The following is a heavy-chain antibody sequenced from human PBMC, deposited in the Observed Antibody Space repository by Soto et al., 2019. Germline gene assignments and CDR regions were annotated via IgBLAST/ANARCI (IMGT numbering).Heavy chain of an antibody. V-gene: IGHV4-30-2*01. CDR2: IYHSGRT. D-gene: IGHD2-2*01. CDR1: GGSISSGGYS. Sequence: QLQLQESGSGLVKPSQTLSLTCAVSGGSISSGGYSWSWIRQPPGKGLEWIGYIYHSGRTYYNPSLKSQVTIPVDGSKNQFSLKPISVIAAATAVCYCAWMPYPWGQGALVAVSS. CDR3: AWMPYP. J-gene: IGHJ5*02.